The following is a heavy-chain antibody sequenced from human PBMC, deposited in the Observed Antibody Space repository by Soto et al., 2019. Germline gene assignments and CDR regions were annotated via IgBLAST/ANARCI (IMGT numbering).Heavy chain of an antibody. CDR2: ISAYNGNT. Sequence: ASVKVSCKASGYTFTSYGISWVRQAPGQGLEWMGWISAYNGNTNYAQKLQGRVTMTTDTSTSTAYMELRSLRSDDTAVYYCARDCGGDCYSFYYYGMDVWGQGTTVTVSS. CDR1: GYTFTSYG. D-gene: IGHD2-21*02. J-gene: IGHJ6*02. CDR3: ARDCGGDCYSFYYYGMDV. V-gene: IGHV1-18*01.